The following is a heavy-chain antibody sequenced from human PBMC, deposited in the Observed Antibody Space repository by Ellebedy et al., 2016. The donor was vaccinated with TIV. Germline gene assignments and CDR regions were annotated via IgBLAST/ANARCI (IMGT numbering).Heavy chain of an antibody. D-gene: IGHD4-17*01. CDR1: GGSFSGCY. CDR3: ARARYGAYRYFDL. V-gene: IGHV4-34*01. CDR2: INHSGSS. J-gene: IGHJ2*01. Sequence: SETLSLTCAVYGGSFSGCYWSWIRQPPGKGLEWIGEINHSGSSNYNPSLKSRVTISVDTSKNQFSLKLSSVTAADTAVYYCARARYGAYRYFDLWGRGTLVTVSS.